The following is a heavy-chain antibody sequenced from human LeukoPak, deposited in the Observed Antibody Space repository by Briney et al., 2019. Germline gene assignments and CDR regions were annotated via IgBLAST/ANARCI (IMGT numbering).Heavy chain of an antibody. V-gene: IGHV3-53*01. D-gene: IGHD2-15*01. CDR1: GFTVSSNY. CDR3: ARGAVVAARFDY. CDR2: IYGGGST. Sequence: PGGSLRLSCAASGFTVSSNYMSWVRQAPGKGLEWVSVIYGGGSTYYADSVKGRFTISRDNSKNTLYLQMNSLRAEDTAVYYCARGAVVAARFDYWGQGTLVTVSS. J-gene: IGHJ4*02.